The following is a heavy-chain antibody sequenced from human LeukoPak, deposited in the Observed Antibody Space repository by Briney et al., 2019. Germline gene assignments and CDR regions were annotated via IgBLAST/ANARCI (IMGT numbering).Heavy chain of an antibody. CDR3: ARDIRQLVGGGWFDP. V-gene: IGHV4-59*01. Sequence: PSETLSLTCSVSDDSITMYYWTWIRQPPGKGLEWIGYIYYSGSTNYNPSLKSRVTISVDTSKNQFSLKLSSVTAADTAVYYCARDIRQLVGGGWFDPWGQGTLVTVSS. CDR2: IYYSGST. J-gene: IGHJ5*02. D-gene: IGHD6-6*01. CDR1: DDSITMYY.